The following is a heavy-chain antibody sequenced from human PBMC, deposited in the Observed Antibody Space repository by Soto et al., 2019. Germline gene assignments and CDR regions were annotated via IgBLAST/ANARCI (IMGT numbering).Heavy chain of an antibody. CDR1: GYTFTSYG. Sequence: QVQLVQSGAEVKKPGASVKVSCKASGYTFTSYGISWVRQAPGQGLEWMGWISAYNGNTNYAQKLQGRVTMTTDTSTSTAYIERRSLRSDDTAVYYCAREVVTIFGVDSPGGDYWGQGTLVTVSS. CDR3: AREVVTIFGVDSPGGDY. V-gene: IGHV1-18*01. J-gene: IGHJ4*02. CDR2: ISAYNGNT. D-gene: IGHD3-3*01.